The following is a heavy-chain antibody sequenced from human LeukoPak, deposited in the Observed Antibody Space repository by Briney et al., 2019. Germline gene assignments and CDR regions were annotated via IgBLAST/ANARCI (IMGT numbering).Heavy chain of an antibody. D-gene: IGHD4-17*01. CDR3: ARGKLDYGDYYYYYGMDV. V-gene: IGHV3-64*01. CDR1: GFTFSSYA. Sequence: GGSLRLSCAASGFTFSSYAMHWLRQAPGKGLKYVPTLSSNGSSTYYANSVKGRFTISRDNSKNTLYLQMGSLRAEDMAVYYCARGKLDYGDYYYYYGMDVWVQGTTVTVSS. CDR2: LSSNGSST. J-gene: IGHJ6*02.